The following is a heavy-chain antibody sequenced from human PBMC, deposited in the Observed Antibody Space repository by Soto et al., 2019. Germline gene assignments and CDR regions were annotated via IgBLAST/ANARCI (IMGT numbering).Heavy chain of an antibody. CDR1: GYTFTSYV. Sequence: GASVKVSCKASGYTFTSYVISWVRQAPGQGLEWMGWISAYNGNTNYAQKLQGRVTMTTDTSTSTAYMELRSLRSDDTAVYYCARVITGTTTFYYYYYYMDVWGKGTTVTVSS. CDR3: ARVITGTTTFYYYYYYMDV. CDR2: ISAYNGNT. J-gene: IGHJ6*03. V-gene: IGHV1-18*01. D-gene: IGHD1-7*01.